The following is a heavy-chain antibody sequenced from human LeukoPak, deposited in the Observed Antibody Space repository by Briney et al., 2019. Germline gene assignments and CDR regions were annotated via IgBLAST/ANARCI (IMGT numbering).Heavy chain of an antibody. CDR3: ARLPSI. CDR1: GGSISSYY. V-gene: IGHV4-59*08. Sequence: SETLSLTCTVSGGSISSYYWSWIRQRPGKGLEWIEYIYYSGSTNYNPSLKSRVTISIDTSRNQFSLKLTSVTAADTAVYYCARLPSIWGQGTLVTVSS. CDR2: IYYSGST. J-gene: IGHJ4*02.